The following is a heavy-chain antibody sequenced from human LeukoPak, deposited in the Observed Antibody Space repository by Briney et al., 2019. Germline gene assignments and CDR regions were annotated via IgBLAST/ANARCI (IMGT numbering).Heavy chain of an antibody. Sequence: GASVKVSCKASGYTFTSYGISWVRQAPGQGLEWMGWISAYNGNTNYAQKLQGRVTMTTDTSTSTAYMELRSLRSNDTAVYYCARILVAPSGWYRPPGYWGQGTLVTVSS. CDR1: GYTFTSYG. D-gene: IGHD6-19*01. CDR3: ARILVAPSGWYRPPGY. CDR2: ISAYNGNT. J-gene: IGHJ4*02. V-gene: IGHV1-18*01.